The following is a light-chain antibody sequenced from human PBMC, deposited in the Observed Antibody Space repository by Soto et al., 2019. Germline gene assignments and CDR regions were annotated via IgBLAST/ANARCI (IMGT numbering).Light chain of an antibody. CDR1: QSVSSSY. J-gene: IGKJ2*02. CDR3: QQYGSSAWT. CDR2: GAS. V-gene: IGKV3-20*01. Sequence: EIVLTQSPGTLSLSPGERATLSCRASQSVSSSYLAWYQQKPVKAPRLLIYGASSRATGIPDRFSGSGSGTDFTLTISRLEPENIAVYYCQQYGSSAWTFGQGTKLEIK.